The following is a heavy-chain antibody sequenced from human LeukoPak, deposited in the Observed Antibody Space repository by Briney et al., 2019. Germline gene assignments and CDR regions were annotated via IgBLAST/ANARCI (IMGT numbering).Heavy chain of an antibody. V-gene: IGHV1-69*04. Sequence: ASVKVSCKASGGTFSSYAISWVRQAPGQGLEWMGRIIPILGIANYAQKFQGRVTITADKSTSTAYMELSSLRSEDTAVYYCARGPIGDYVWGSYRNDYWGQGTLVTVSS. CDR2: IIPILGIA. CDR3: ARGPIGDYVWGSYRNDY. D-gene: IGHD3-16*02. CDR1: GGTFSSYA. J-gene: IGHJ4*02.